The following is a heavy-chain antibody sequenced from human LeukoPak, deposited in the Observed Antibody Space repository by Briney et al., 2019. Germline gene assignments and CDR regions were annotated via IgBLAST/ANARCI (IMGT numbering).Heavy chain of an antibody. D-gene: IGHD5-18*01. V-gene: IGHV3-74*01. CDR3: ARGYSYGYRIDY. CDR2: INSDGSST. CDR1: GFTFSNYW. Sequence: GGSLRLSCVASGFTFSNYWMHWVRRAPEKGLVWVSRINSDGSSTSYADSVKGRFTISRDNAKNTLYLQMNSLRAEDTAVYYCARGYSYGYRIDYWGQGTLVTVSS. J-gene: IGHJ4*02.